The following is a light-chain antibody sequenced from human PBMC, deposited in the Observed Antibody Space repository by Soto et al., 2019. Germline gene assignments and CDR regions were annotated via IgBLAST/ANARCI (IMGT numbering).Light chain of an antibody. CDR2: HAS. Sequence: DIQMTQSPSTLPASVGDRVTITCRASQSIDRWLAWYQQKPGKAPKILIYHASSLQSGVPARFSGSGSGTDFTLTINNMQREDFATYYCQQTYNLPRTFGQGTKVDIK. V-gene: IGKV1-5*01. CDR3: QQTYNLPRT. J-gene: IGKJ1*01. CDR1: QSIDRW.